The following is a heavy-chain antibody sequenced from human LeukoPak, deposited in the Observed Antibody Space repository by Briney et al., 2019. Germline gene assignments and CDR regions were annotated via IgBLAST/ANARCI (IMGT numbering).Heavy chain of an antibody. CDR1: GYTFTSYG. J-gene: IGHJ4*02. CDR3: ARGHPGVYFDY. Sequence: GASATVSCKASGYTFTSYGISWVRQAPGQGLEWMGWISAYNGNTNYAQMLQGRVTMTTDTSTSTAYMELRSLRSDDTAVYYCARGHPGVYFDYWGQGTLVTVSS. D-gene: IGHD2-8*01. CDR2: ISAYNGNT. V-gene: IGHV1-18*01.